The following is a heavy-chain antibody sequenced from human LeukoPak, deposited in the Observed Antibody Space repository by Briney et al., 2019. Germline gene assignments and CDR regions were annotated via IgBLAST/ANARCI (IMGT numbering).Heavy chain of an antibody. CDR1: GFTSFSFP. D-gene: IGHD3-9*01. V-gene: IGHV3-48*02. Sequence: GGSLRLSCEASGFTSFSFPMNWVRQAPGKGLEWVSHIRTDGTITYADSVKGRFTISRDDAKTSVYLRMNSLRDEDTAIYYCARDNIWAFDIWGQGTMVTVSS. CDR2: IRTDGTI. CDR3: ARDNIWAFDI. J-gene: IGHJ3*02.